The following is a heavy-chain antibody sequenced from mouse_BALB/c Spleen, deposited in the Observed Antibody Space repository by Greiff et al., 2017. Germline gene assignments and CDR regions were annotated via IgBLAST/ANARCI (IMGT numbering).Heavy chain of an antibody. V-gene: IGHV5-6-5*01. CDR1: GFTFSSYA. D-gene: IGHD1-2*01. CDR3: ARGLGYSYWYFDV. Sequence: EVKLMESGGGLVKPGGSLKLSCAASGFTFSSYAMSWVRQTPEKRLEWVASISSGGSTYYPDSVKGRFTISRDNARNILYLQMSSLRSEDTAMYYCARGLGYSYWYFDVWGAGTTVTVSS. J-gene: IGHJ1*01. CDR2: ISSGGST.